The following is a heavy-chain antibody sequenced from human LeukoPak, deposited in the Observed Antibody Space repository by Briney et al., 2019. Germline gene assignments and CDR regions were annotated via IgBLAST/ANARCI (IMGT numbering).Heavy chain of an antibody. J-gene: IGHJ4*02. CDR2: IYYSGST. D-gene: IGHD3-9*01. CDR1: GGSMNSYY. V-gene: IGHV4-59*08. CDR3: ARHVWLQPFDY. Sequence: SETLSLTCSVSGGSMNSYYWSWIRQSPGKGLEWIGYIYYSGSTDYNPSLKSRVTISVDTSKNQFSLKLSSVTAADTAVYYCARHVWLQPFDYWGQGTLVTVFS.